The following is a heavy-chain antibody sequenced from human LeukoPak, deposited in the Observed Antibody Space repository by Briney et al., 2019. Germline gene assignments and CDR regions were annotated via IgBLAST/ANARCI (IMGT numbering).Heavy chain of an antibody. CDR3: AAFAAGG. V-gene: IGHV3-15*01. J-gene: IGHJ4*02. CDR1: GCTFSSAW. D-gene: IGHD2-15*01. Sequence: GGSLRLSCAASGCTFSSAWMSWVRQAPGKGLEWVGRIKSKTDGGTADYAAPVKGRITISRDDSNNTLDLQMNSLETEDTAVYYCAAFAAGGWGQGTLVTVSS. CDR2: IKSKTDGGTA.